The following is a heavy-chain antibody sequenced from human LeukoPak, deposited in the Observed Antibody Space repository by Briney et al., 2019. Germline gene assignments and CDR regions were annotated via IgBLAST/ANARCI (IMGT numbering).Heavy chain of an antibody. J-gene: IGHJ5*02. D-gene: IGHD6-13*01. CDR3: ARVGSSSWVGYNWFDP. Sequence: PSETLSLTCTVSGGSISSYYWSWIRQPAGKGLEWIGRIYTSGSTNYNPSLKSRATMSVDTSKNQFSLKLSSVTAADTAVYYCARVGSSSWVGYNWFDPWGQGTLVTVSS. CDR1: GGSISSYY. V-gene: IGHV4-4*07. CDR2: IYTSGST.